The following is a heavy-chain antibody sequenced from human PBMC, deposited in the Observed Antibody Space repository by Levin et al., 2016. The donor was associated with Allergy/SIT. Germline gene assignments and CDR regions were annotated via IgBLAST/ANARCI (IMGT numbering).Heavy chain of an antibody. V-gene: IGHV3-33*01. J-gene: IGHJ4*02. CDR2: IWFDGTYK. D-gene: IGHD3-10*01. Sequence: WIRQPPGKGLEWLTIIWFDGTYKYYADSVKGRFTISRDNSKNTVYLQMNSLRVEDTAVYYCASWGPFGELLPYYWGQGTLVTVSS. CDR3: ASWGPFGELLPYY.